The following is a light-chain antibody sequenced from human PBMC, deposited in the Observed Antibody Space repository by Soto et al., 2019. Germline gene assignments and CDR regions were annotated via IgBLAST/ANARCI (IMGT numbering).Light chain of an antibody. CDR2: SNN. CDR3: AAWDDSLNGFWV. Sequence: QAVLTQPPSASGTPGQRVTISCSGSSSNIGSNYVNWYQQLPGTAPKLLIYSNNQRPSGVPDRFSGSKSGTSGSLAISGLQSEDEADYYCAAWDDSLNGFWVFGGGTKLTVL. J-gene: IGLJ3*02. CDR1: SSNIGSNY. V-gene: IGLV1-44*01.